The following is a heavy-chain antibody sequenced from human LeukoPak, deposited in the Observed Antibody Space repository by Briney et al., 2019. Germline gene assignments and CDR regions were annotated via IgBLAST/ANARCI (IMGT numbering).Heavy chain of an antibody. V-gene: IGHV3-74*01. CDR1: GFTFSSYW. J-gene: IGHJ4*02. Sequence: GGSLRLSCAASGFTFSSYWMHWVRQAPGKGLVRVSRINSDGSSTSYADSVKGRFTISRDNSKNTLYLQMNSLRAEDAAVYYCAKDRRAGSYDYWGQGALVTVSS. D-gene: IGHD3-10*01. CDR2: INSDGSST. CDR3: AKDRRAGSYDY.